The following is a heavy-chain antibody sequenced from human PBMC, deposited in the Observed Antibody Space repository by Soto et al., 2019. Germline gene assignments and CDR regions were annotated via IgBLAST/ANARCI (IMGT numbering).Heavy chain of an antibody. Sequence: QVQLVQSGAEVKKPGASVKVSCKAPGYTFTRYDINWVRQAIGQGFEWMGWMNPNSGNTCYAQKFQGRVTMTRNTGKSTADRGRSSLRSEDTAVYYGARGGYCSGGSCYSNAGMDGWGQGPTDSVCS. CDR3: ARGGYCSGGSCYSNAGMDG. J-gene: IGHJ6*02. V-gene: IGHV1-8*01. CDR2: MNPNSGNT. D-gene: IGHD2-15*01. CDR1: GYTFTRYD.